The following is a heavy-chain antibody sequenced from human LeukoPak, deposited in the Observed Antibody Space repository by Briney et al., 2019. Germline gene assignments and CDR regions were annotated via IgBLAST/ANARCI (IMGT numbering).Heavy chain of an antibody. Sequence: GGSLRLSCAASGFIIFKSWMTWVRQAPGMGLKGVAIIKQDASETYYLDSVKGRFTISRDSAKNSIYLHMTRLRVEDTAVYYCARVAGEASGYHPFDIWGQGTMVTASS. D-gene: IGHD3-22*01. CDR3: ARVAGEASGYHPFDI. J-gene: IGHJ3*02. CDR2: IKQDASET. CDR1: GFIIFKSW. V-gene: IGHV3-7*01.